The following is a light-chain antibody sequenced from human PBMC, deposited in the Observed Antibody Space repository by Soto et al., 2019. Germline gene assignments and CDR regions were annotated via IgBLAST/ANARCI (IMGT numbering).Light chain of an antibody. CDR3: QKYNSAPT. Sequence: DIQMTQSPSSLSASVGDRVTITCRASQGISNYLAWYQQKPGKVPKLLIYAASTLQSGVPSRFSGSGSGTYFTLTISSLQPEDVATYYCQKYNSAPTLSQGTKVEIK. J-gene: IGKJ1*01. CDR1: QGISNY. CDR2: AAS. V-gene: IGKV1-27*01.